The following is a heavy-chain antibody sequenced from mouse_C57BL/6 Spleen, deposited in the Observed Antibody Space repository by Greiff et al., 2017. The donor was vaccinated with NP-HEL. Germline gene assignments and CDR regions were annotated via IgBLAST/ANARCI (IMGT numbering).Heavy chain of an antibody. D-gene: IGHD1-1*01. J-gene: IGHJ3*01. CDR3: TSGDSSYEDWFAC. V-gene: IGHV5-9-1*02. CDR1: GFTFSSYG. CDR2: ISSGGDYI. Sequence: EVKLVESGEGLVKPGGSLKLSCAASGFTFSSYGMSWVRQTPEKGLEWVAYISSGGDYIYYADTVKGRFTISRDNARNTPYLQMSSLKSEDTAMYYCTSGDSSYEDWFACWEEGTLVTLSA.